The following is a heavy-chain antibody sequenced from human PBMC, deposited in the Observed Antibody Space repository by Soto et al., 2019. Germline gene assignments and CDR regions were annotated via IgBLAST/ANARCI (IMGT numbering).Heavy chain of an antibody. J-gene: IGHJ4*02. CDR3: ARVANIAAAGTNDY. CDR1: GFTFSSYW. Sequence: PGGSLRLSCAASGFTFSSYWMSWVRQAPRKGLEWVANIKQDGSEKYYVDSVKGRFTISRDNAKNSLYLQMNSLRAEDTAVYYCARVANIAAAGTNDYWGQGTLGTVSA. D-gene: IGHD6-13*01. CDR2: IKQDGSEK. V-gene: IGHV3-7*03.